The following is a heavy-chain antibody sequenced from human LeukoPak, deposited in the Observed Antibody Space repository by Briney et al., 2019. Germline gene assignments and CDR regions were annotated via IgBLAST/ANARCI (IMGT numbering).Heavy chain of an antibody. Sequence: ASVKVSCKASGYTFTSYYMHWVRQAPGQGLEWMGIINPSGGSTTNYAQKFQGRVTMTRDTSMSTVGMELSSLRSEDTAVYYCARAFSSGRRFDYWGQGTLVTVSS. CDR3: ARAFSSGRRFDY. D-gene: IGHD3-22*01. J-gene: IGHJ4*02. CDR2: INPSGGSTT. V-gene: IGHV1-46*01. CDR1: GYTFTSYY.